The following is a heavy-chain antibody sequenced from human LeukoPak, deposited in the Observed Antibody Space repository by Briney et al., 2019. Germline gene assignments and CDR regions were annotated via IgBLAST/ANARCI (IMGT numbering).Heavy chain of an antibody. CDR1: GFTFSSYG. D-gene: IGHD3-16*01. Sequence: GRSLRLSCAASGFTFSSYGMPWVRQAPGKGLEWVAVISYDGSNKYYADSVKGRFTISRDNSKNTLYLQMNSLRAEDTAVYYCAKDYDYVWGSYKLVDYWGQGTLVTVSS. CDR2: ISYDGSNK. V-gene: IGHV3-30*18. J-gene: IGHJ4*02. CDR3: AKDYDYVWGSYKLVDY.